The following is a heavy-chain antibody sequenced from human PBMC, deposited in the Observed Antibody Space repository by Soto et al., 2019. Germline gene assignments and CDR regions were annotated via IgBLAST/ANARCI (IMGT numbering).Heavy chain of an antibody. J-gene: IGHJ5*02. D-gene: IGHD6-13*01. CDR3: ARELSGSWYNWVDP. Sequence: EMQLVESGGNWIQPGGSLRLSCAASGFRVSDNSMTWVRQAPGKGLEWISVIHSDATTYFADSVKGRFIISRDNSNNTVYLQMNSLRAEDTATYYCARELSGSWYNWVDPWGQGTLVTVSS. CDR1: GFRVSDNS. V-gene: IGHV3-53*01. CDR2: IHSDATT.